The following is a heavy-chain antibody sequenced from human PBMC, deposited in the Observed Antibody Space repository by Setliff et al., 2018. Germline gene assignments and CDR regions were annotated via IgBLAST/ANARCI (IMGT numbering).Heavy chain of an antibody. Sequence: ASVKVSCKASGYTFTKYAMNWVRQAPGQGLEWMGWINTNTGIPTYAQGFTGRFDFSLDTSVSTAYLQISSLKAEDTAVYYRAKVSGTYPYYYYYYMDVWGKGTTVTVS. V-gene: IGHV7-4-1*02. J-gene: IGHJ6*03. CDR1: GYTFTKYA. CDR2: INTNTGIP. CDR3: AKVSGTYPYYYYYYMDV. D-gene: IGHD1-26*01.